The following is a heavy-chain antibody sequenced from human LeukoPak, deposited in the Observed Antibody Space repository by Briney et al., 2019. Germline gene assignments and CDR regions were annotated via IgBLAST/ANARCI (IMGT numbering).Heavy chain of an antibody. V-gene: IGHV3-23*01. CDR2: ISGSGGST. D-gene: IGHD7-27*01. Sequence: PGGSLRLSCAASGFIFSTYSIHWVRQAPGKGLEWVSAISGSGGSTYYADSVKGRFTISRDNSKNTLYLQMNSLRAEDTAVYYCAKPHSHWGDYWGQGTLVTVSS. CDR3: AKPHSHWGDY. CDR1: GFIFSTYS. J-gene: IGHJ4*02.